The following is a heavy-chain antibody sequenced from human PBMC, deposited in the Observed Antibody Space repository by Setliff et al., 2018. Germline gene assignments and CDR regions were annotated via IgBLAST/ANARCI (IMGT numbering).Heavy chain of an antibody. V-gene: IGHV3-21*06. CDR3: VRGLSDRVNWFAFDY. J-gene: IGHJ4*02. CDR1: GFTFSSYT. CDR2: IDSSSTWI. Sequence: SGGSLRLSCAASGFTFSSYTMNWVRQAPGQGLEWVSSIDSSSTWIYYADSVRGRFTISRDNAKNSVDLQMSSLRPEDTAIYFCVRGLSDRVNWFAFDYWGQGTLVTVSS. D-gene: IGHD1-1*01.